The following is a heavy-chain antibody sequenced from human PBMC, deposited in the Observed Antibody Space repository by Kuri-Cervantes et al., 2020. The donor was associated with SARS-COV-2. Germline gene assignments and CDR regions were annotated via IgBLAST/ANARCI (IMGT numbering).Heavy chain of an antibody. Sequence: ASVKVSCKASGYTFTSYGTSWVRQAPGQGLEWMGWISAYNGNTNYAQKLQGRVTMTTDTSTSTAYMELRSLGSDDTAVYYCARESGSSGWYGFDYWGQGTLVTVSS. CDR2: ISAYNGNT. D-gene: IGHD6-19*01. V-gene: IGHV1-18*04. CDR3: ARESGSSGWYGFDY. J-gene: IGHJ4*02. CDR1: GYTFTSYG.